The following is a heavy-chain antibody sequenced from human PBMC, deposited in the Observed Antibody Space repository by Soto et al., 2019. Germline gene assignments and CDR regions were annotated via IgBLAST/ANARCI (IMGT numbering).Heavy chain of an antibody. CDR2: ISSSSSTI. CDR1: GLTFSSYS. Sequence: PGGSXRLSCAASGLTFSSYSMNWVRQAPGKGLEWVSYISSSSSTIYYADSVRGRFTISRDNAKNSLYLQMNSLRAEDTAVHYCARGTPPNYWGQGTLVTVSS. D-gene: IGHD2-15*01. V-gene: IGHV3-48*01. CDR3: ARGTPPNY. J-gene: IGHJ4*02.